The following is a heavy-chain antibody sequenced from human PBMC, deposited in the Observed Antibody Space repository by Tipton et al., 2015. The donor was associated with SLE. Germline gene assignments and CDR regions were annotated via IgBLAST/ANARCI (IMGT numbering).Heavy chain of an antibody. D-gene: IGHD2/OR15-2a*01. CDR3: AIVLTSIS. J-gene: IGHJ4*02. CDR1: GFTFSSYW. Sequence: SLRLSCAASGFTFSSYWMNWVRQAAPGKGLDWVSYISPDSRTIYYADSVKGRFTISRDNAKNSLYLQMNSLRAEDTAVYYCAIVLTSISWGQGTLVTVSS. CDR2: ISPDSRTI. V-gene: IGHV3-48*01.